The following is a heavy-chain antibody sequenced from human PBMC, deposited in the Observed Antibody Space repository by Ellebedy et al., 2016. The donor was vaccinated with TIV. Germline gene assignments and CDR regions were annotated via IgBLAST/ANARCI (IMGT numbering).Heavy chain of an antibody. CDR2: TSDDETAK. J-gene: IGHJ2*01. Sequence: GGSLRLSCAASGFMFSDYTMHWVRQAPGKGLEWVAVTSDDETAKHYADSVKGRFTISRDNAKNTLYLQMNSLRGENTAVYYCARAAVATAAARYWYFDLWGRGTLVTVSS. D-gene: IGHD6-13*01. CDR3: ARAAVATAAARYWYFDL. V-gene: IGHV3-30-3*01. CDR1: GFMFSDYT.